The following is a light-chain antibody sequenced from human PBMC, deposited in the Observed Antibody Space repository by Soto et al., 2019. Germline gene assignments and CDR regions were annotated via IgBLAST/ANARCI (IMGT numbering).Light chain of an antibody. CDR1: QSITSW. Sequence: DIQMTQSPSTLSASVGDRVTITCRASQSITSWLAWYQQKPGKAPKLLIYDASSLESGVPSRFSGSGSGTEFILTISSLQADDFATYYCQQYISNSQWTFGQGTKVDIK. V-gene: IGKV1-5*01. CDR3: QQYISNSQWT. J-gene: IGKJ1*01. CDR2: DAS.